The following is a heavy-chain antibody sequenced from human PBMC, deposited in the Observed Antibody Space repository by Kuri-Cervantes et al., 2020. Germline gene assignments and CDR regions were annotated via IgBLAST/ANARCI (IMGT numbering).Heavy chain of an antibody. D-gene: IGHD4-17*01. CDR3: AKDSTVTAYYYYYGMDV. V-gene: IGHV3-30*18. CDR1: GFTFSSYG. Sequence: GGSLRLSCAASGFTFSSYGMHWVRQGPGKGLEWVAVISYDGSNKYYADSVKGRFTISRDNSKNTLYLQMNSLRAEDTAVYYCAKDSTVTAYYYYYGMDVWGQGTTVTVSS. J-gene: IGHJ6*02. CDR2: ISYDGSNK.